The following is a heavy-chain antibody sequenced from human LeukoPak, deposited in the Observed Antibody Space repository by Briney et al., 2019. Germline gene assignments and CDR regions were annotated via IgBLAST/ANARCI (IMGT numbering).Heavy chain of an antibody. CDR1: GFTFSSYE. V-gene: IGHV3-48*03. D-gene: IGHD6-19*01. CDR2: ISGSGRTI. Sequence: GGSLRLSCTASGFTFSSYEMNWVRQAPGKGLEWVSYISGSGRTIYYANSVKGRFTISRDNAKNSLYLQMNSLRADDTAVYYCARLDASGLDYWGQGTLVTVSS. CDR3: ARLDASGLDY. J-gene: IGHJ4*02.